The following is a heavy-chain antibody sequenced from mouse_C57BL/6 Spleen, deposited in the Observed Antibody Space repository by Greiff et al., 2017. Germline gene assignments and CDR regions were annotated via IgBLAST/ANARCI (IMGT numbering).Heavy chain of an antibody. J-gene: IGHJ2*01. CDR2: IHPSSGYT. D-gene: IGHD1-1*01. Sequence: VQLQQSGAELAKPGASVKLSCKASGYTFTSYWMHWVKQRPGQGLEWIGYIHPSSGYTKYNQKFKDKATLTADKSSSTAYMQLSRLTYEDSAVYYCASPNYNGSSYRGGGYYLDYWGQGTTLTVSS. CDR3: ASPNYNGSSYRGGGYYLDY. CDR1: GYTFTSYW. V-gene: IGHV1-7*01.